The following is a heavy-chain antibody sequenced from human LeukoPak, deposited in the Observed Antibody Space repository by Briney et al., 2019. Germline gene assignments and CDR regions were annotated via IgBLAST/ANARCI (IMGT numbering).Heavy chain of an antibody. J-gene: IGHJ6*03. CDR2: ISSSSSYI. Sequence: GGSLRLSCAASGFTFSSYGMSWVRQAPGKGLEWVSSISSSSSYIYYADSVKGRFTISRDNAKNSLYLQMNSLRAEDTAVYYCARLAGLRQNRRGVPGDYYYMDVWGKGTTVTVSS. V-gene: IGHV3-21*01. D-gene: IGHD3-10*01. CDR3: ARLAGLRQNRRGVPGDYYYMDV. CDR1: GFTFSSYG.